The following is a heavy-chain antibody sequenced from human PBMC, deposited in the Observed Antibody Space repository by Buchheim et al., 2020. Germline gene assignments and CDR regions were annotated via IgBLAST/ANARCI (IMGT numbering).Heavy chain of an antibody. CDR1: GYTFTSYY. D-gene: IGHD3-16*01. J-gene: IGHJ1*01. CDR2: INPSGGST. CDR3: AREKCPYGEVTQHEDFQH. Sequence: QVQLVQSGAEVKKPGASVKVSCKASGYTFTSYYMHWVRQAPGQGLEWMGIINPSGGSTSYAQKFQGRVTLTRDTSTSTVYMGLSSLRTEGTAVYDCAREKCPYGEVTQHEDFQHWGQGTL. V-gene: IGHV1-46*01.